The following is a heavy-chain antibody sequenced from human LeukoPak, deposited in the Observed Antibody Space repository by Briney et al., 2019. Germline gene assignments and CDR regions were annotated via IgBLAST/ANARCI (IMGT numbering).Heavy chain of an antibody. CDR1: GYTFSNYG. CDR3: ARVSLVRIAAASTMDY. D-gene: IGHD6-13*01. J-gene: IGHJ4*02. CDR2: ISTYNGNT. Sequence: ASVKVSCKASGYTFSNYGITWVRQAPGQGLEWMGWISTYNGNTKYAQKVQGRVTLTKDTSTTTAYMELRSLRPDDTAVYYCARVSLVRIAAASTMDYWGQGSLVTVSS. V-gene: IGHV1-18*01.